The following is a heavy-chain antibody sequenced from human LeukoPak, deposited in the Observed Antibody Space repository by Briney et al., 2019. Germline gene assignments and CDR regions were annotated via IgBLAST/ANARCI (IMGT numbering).Heavy chain of an antibody. Sequence: GGSLRLSCAASGFTFTLHAMNWVRQAPGKGLEWVAAISGSSGDTYYTDSVKGRFTTSRDNSKNTVYLQMNSLRDEDTALYYCVRDKGRSPGYWLDPWGHGTLVTVSS. J-gene: IGHJ5*02. D-gene: IGHD2-15*01. CDR3: VRDKGRSPGYWLDP. CDR1: GFTFTLHA. V-gene: IGHV3-23*01. CDR2: ISGSSGDT.